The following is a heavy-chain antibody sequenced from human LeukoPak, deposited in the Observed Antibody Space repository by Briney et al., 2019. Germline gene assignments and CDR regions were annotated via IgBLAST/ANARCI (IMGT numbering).Heavy chain of an antibody. CDR1: GYTFISYG. D-gene: IGHD2-2*01. V-gene: IGHV1-18*04. CDR2: TSAYNGNT. CDR3: ARDAHCSSTSCYDNYYYYYDMDV. J-gene: IGHJ6*04. Sequence: ASVKVSCKASGYTFISYGISWVRQAPGQGLEWMGWTSAYNGNTNYAQELQGRVTMTTDTSTSTAYMELRSLRSDDTAVYYCARDAHCSSTSCYDNYYYYYDMDVWGKGTTVTVSS.